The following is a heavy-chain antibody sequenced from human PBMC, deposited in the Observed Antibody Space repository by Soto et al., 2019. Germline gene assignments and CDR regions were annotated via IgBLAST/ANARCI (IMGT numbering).Heavy chain of an antibody. D-gene: IGHD1-1*01. CDR2: ISGGLGGT. V-gene: IGHV3-23*01. Sequence: EVQLLQSGGGLVQPGGSLRVSCAASGFTFSSCAMHWVRQAPGKGLEWVSTISGGLGGTYYADSVKGRFTVSRDTVKSTLYLQMNSLRVEDTARYYCAKSRVPGPAPDAFDVWGQGTMVTVSS. J-gene: IGHJ3*01. CDR3: AKSRVPGPAPDAFDV. CDR1: GFTFSSCA.